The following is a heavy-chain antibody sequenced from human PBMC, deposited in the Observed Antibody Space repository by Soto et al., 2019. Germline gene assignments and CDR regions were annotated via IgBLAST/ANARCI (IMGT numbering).Heavy chain of an antibody. J-gene: IGHJ4*02. CDR3: ARATTTMMLD. CDR1: GYTFTTYG. CDR2: ISAYSGNT. Sequence: ASVKVSCKASGYTFTTYGISWVRQAPGQGLEWMGWISAYSGNTNYAQILQGRVTMTTDTSTSTAYMELRSLTSDDTALYYCARATTTMMLDWGQGTLVTVSS. V-gene: IGHV1-18*01. D-gene: IGHD3-22*01.